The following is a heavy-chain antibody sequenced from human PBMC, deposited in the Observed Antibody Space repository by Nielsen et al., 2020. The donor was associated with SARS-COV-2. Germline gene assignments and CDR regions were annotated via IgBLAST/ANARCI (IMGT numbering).Heavy chain of an antibody. J-gene: IGHJ3*02. CDR3: ARSCSSTSCYTHREAFDI. CDR2: IWYDGSNK. D-gene: IGHD2-2*02. Sequence: VRQAPGKGLEWVAVIWYDGSNKYYADSVKGRFTISRDNSKNTLYLQMNSLRAEDTAVYYCARSCSSTSCYTHREAFDIWGQGTMVTVSS. V-gene: IGHV3-33*01.